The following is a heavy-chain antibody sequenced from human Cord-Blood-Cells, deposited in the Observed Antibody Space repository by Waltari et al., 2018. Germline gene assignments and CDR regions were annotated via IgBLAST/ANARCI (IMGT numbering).Heavy chain of an antibody. CDR3: ARAYSSSYYFDY. D-gene: IGHD6-6*01. Sequence: QLQLQESGPGLVKPSETLSLTCTVSGGSISSSSYSWGWLRQHPGKGLEWIGSIYYSGSTYYNPSLKSRVTISVDTSKNQFSLKLSSVTAADTAVYYCARAYSSSYYFDYWGQGTLVTVSS. V-gene: IGHV4-39*01. CDR2: IYYSGST. CDR1: GGSISSSSYS. J-gene: IGHJ4*02.